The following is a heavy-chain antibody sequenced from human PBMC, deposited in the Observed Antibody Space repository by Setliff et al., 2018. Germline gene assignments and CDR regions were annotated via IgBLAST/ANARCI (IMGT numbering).Heavy chain of an antibody. V-gene: IGHV1-18*03. CDR3: AREPYDYIWGSYRSPYFDH. CDR2: ISLYDGHT. J-gene: IGHJ4*02. D-gene: IGHD3-16*02. Sequence: ASVKVSCKASGYNFKTYAISWVRQAPGQGLEWMGFISLYDGHTNYAQNFQGRLTVTTDTSTSTAFMHLSSLKSDDMAVYYCAREPYDYIWGSYRSPYFDHWGQGALVTVSS. CDR1: GYNFKTYA.